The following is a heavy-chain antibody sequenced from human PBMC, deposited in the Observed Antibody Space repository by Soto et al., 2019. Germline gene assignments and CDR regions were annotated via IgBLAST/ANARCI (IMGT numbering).Heavy chain of an antibody. CDR1: GYPFTDYF. J-gene: IGHJ4*02. CDR3: SSELSSCGGDCPYYMDY. V-gene: IGHV1-46*03. D-gene: IGHD2-21*02. Sequence: QAQLVQSGAEVKKPGASVRVSCKTSGYPFTDYFIHWVRQAPGQGLEWMGIISVYHHSTSYAQKFQGRLTVTADQSTTTVYMDLSSLTSEDSAVYWCSSELSSCGGDCPYYMDYWGQGTLVTVSS. CDR2: ISVYHHST.